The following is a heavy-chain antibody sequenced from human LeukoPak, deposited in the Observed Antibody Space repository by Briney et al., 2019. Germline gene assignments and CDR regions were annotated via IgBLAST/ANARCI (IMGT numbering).Heavy chain of an antibody. V-gene: IGHV4-59*01. D-gene: IGHD2-2*02. CDR2: IYYSGST. CDR1: GGSISSYY. Sequence: PSETLSLTCTVSGGSISSYYWSWIRQPPGKGLEWIGYIYYSGSTNYNPSLNSRVTVSLDTSKNQFSLELRSVTAADTAVYYCARRRAYTSSIDPWGLGTLVTVSS. J-gene: IGHJ5*02. CDR3: ARRRAYTSSIDP.